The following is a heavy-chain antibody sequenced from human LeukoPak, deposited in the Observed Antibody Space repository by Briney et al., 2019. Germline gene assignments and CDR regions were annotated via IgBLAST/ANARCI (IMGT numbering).Heavy chain of an antibody. Sequence: GGSLRLSCAASGFTFSSYAMHWVRQAPGKGLEWVAVISYDGSNKYYADSVKGRFTISRDNSKNTLYLQMNSLRAEDTAVYYCARDYDFWSGSAYGYYFDYWGQGTLVTVSS. V-gene: IGHV3-30-3*01. CDR1: GFTFSSYA. CDR3: ARDYDFWSGSAYGYYFDY. CDR2: ISYDGSNK. J-gene: IGHJ4*02. D-gene: IGHD3-3*01.